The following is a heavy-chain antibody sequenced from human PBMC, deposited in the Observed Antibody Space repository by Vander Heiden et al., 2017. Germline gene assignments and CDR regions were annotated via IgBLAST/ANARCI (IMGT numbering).Heavy chain of an antibody. CDR2: ISSSSSTI. V-gene: IGHV3-48*02. D-gene: IGHD3-22*01. CDR3: AREVYYDSSGYYYAFDY. CDR1: GFPFSSYS. Sequence: EVQLVESGGGLVQPGGSLRLSCAASGFPFSSYSMKWVRQAPGKGLEWVSYISSSSSTIYYADSVKGRVTISRDNAKNSLYLQMNSLREEDTAVYYCAREVYYDSSGYYYAFDYWGQGTLVTVSS. J-gene: IGHJ4*02.